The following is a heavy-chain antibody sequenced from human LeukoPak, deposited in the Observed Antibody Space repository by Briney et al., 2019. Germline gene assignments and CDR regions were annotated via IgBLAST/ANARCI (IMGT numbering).Heavy chain of an antibody. V-gene: IGHV3-15*01. CDR2: IKSKTDGGTR. CDR3: STDIMRPRNIVSTIRDY. J-gene: IGHJ4*02. CDR1: GFTFSNAW. D-gene: IGHD5/OR15-5a*01. Sequence: KPGGSLRLSCAAAGFTFSNAWMTWVRQAPGKGLEWVGRIKSKTDGGTRDYAAPVKGRFTISRDDSKNTLYLQMNSLKTEDTALYYCSTDIMRPRNIVSTIRDYWGQGTLVTVSS.